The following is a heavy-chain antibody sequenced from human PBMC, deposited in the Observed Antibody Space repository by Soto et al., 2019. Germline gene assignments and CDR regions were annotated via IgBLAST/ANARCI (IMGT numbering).Heavy chain of an antibody. CDR1: GGSIATSSYF. V-gene: IGHV4-39*02. Sequence: SETLSLTCTVSGGSIATSSYFWAWIRRPPGKGLEWIGSIDYRGTIYNNPSLKSRVTISVDTSKNHFSLKLDSVTAADTALYYCSRRAPEGFDPWRQGTLVTVSS. J-gene: IGHJ5*02. CDR3: SRRAPEGFDP. CDR2: IDYRGTI.